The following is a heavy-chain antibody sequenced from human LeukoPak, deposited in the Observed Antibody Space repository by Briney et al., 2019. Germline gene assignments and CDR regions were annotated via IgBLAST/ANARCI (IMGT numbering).Heavy chain of an antibody. Sequence: GESLKISCKGSGYSFTSYWLSRVRQMPGKGLEGMGRIDPSYSYTNYSPSFQGHVTISADKSISTAYLQWSSLKASDTAMYYCAIKYYDYYGIDVWGQGTTVTVSS. CDR1: GYSFTSYW. J-gene: IGHJ6*02. CDR3: AIKYYDYYGIDV. CDR2: IDPSYSYT. V-gene: IGHV5-10-1*01.